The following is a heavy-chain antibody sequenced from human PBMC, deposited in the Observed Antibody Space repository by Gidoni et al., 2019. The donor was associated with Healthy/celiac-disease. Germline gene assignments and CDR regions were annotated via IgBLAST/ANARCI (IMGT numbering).Heavy chain of an antibody. Sequence: EVRLVESGGGWFQPGGSLRLSCAASGFPVVSNYMSWVRQAPGKGLEWVSVIYSGGSTYYADSVKGRFTISRHNSKNTLYLQMNSLRAEDTAVYYCARLRYGSGSYYFDLWGRGTLVTVSS. J-gene: IGHJ2*01. V-gene: IGHV3-53*04. CDR2: IYSGGST. CDR3: ARLRYGSGSYYFDL. CDR1: GFPVVSNY. D-gene: IGHD3-10*01.